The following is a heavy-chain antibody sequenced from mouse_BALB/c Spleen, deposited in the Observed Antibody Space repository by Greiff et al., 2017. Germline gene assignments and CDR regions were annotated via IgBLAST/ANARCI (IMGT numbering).Heavy chain of an antibody. Sequence: EVQVVESGGGLVKPGGSLKLSCAASGFTFSSYAMSWVRQTPEKRLEWVASISSGGSTYYPDSVKGRFTISRDNARNILYLQMSSLRSEDTAMYYCARCMGNYFDYWGQGTTLTVSS. CDR3: ARCMGNYFDY. D-gene: IGHD2-10*02. V-gene: IGHV5-6-5*01. CDR1: GFTFSSYA. CDR2: ISSGGST. J-gene: IGHJ2*01.